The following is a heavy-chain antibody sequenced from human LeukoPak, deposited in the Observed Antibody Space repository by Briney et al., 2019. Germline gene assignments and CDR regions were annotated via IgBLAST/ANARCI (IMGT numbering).Heavy chain of an antibody. J-gene: IGHJ4*02. CDR2: IKHDGSGP. D-gene: IGHD6-19*01. Sequence: GGSLRLSCAVSGFRFSNYWMTWVRQAPGNGLEWVANIKHDGSGPSYLDSVKGRFTISRDNARNLLSLQMSGLRVEDTAVYYCARAREITVTGTDYFDSWGQGTLVTVYS. CDR1: GFRFSNYW. CDR3: ARAREITVTGTDYFDS. V-gene: IGHV3-7*01.